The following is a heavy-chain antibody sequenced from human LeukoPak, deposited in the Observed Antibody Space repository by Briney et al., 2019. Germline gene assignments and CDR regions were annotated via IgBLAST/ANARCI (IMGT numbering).Heavy chain of an antibody. CDR1: GGSVNSGGSF. D-gene: IGHD6-19*01. J-gene: IGHJ4*02. Sequence: PSETLSLTCTVSGGSVNSGGSFWCWIRQHPGKGLEWIGYIYYSGSTYYNPSLKSRVTISVDTSKNQFSLKLSSVTAADTAVYYCARGRVGAVAGTWGLIYYFDYWGQGTLVTVSS. V-gene: IGHV4-31*03. CDR3: ARGRVGAVAGTWGLIYYFDY. CDR2: IYYSGST.